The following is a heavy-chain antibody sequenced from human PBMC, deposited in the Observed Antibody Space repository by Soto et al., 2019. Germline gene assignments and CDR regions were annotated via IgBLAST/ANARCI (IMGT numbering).Heavy chain of an antibody. J-gene: IGHJ6*02. CDR1: AASITSYS. Sequence: SETLSLTCTVSAASITSYSWSWVRQTPGKGLEWIGYISYSGGTNYNPSLNSRVTISTHTSNNQFSLRLNSVTAEDTAVYYCARAISIYGLVNYGLDVWGQGTTVTVSS. V-gene: IGHV4-59*01. CDR3: ARAISIYGLVNYGLDV. CDR2: ISYSGGT. D-gene: IGHD3-3*01.